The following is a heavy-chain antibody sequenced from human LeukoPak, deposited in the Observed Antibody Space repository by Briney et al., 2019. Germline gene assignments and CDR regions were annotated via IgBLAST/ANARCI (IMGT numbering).Heavy chain of an antibody. CDR2: ISRNGVAT. CDR1: GLSIGDYT. D-gene: IGHD2-2*01. CDR3: ASFGDCSSTSCFSFDF. Sequence: GGSLRLSCEASGLSIGDYTMHWVRQVPGKGLEWVSLISRNGVATKYADSVRGRFIVSRDNAKNSLYLQMNSLRAEDTAVYYCASFGDCSSTSCFSFDFWGQGTLVTVSS. V-gene: IGHV3-43*01. J-gene: IGHJ4*02.